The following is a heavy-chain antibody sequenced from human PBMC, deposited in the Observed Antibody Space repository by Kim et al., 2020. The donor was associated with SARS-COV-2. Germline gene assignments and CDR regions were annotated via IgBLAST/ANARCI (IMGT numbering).Heavy chain of an antibody. J-gene: IGHJ4*02. Sequence: SETLSLTCTVSGGSISSYYWSWIRQPPGKGLEWIGYIYYSGSTNYNPSLKSRVTISVDTSKNQFSLKLSSVTAADTAVYYCARSITVVRGVITPFDYWGQGTLVTVSS. D-gene: IGHD3-10*01. CDR3: ARSITVVRGVITPFDY. V-gene: IGHV4-59*01. CDR1: GGSISSYY. CDR2: IYYSGST.